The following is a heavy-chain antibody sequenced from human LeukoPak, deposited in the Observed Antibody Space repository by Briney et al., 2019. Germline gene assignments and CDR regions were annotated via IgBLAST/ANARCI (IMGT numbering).Heavy chain of an antibody. Sequence: GGSLRLSCAASGFTFSDYYMSWIRQAPGKGLEWASYISSSSSYTNYADSVKGRFTISRDNAKNSLYLQMNSLRAEDTAVYYCARGSSTSWYDAFDIWGQGTMVTVSS. V-gene: IGHV3-11*05. CDR1: GFTFSDYY. D-gene: IGHD2-2*01. CDR2: ISSSSSYT. CDR3: ARGSSTSWYDAFDI. J-gene: IGHJ3*02.